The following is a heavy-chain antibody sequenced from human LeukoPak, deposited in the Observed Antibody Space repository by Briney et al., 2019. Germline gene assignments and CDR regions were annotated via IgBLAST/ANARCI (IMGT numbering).Heavy chain of an antibody. V-gene: IGHV1-69*04. Sequence: SVKVSCKASGGTFSSYAISWVRQAPGQGLEWMGRIIPILGIANYAQKFQGRVTITADKSTGTAYMELSSLRSEDTAVYYCARGGLTVTTSWFDPWGQGTLVTVSS. CDR3: ARGGLTVTTSWFDP. CDR2: IIPILGIA. CDR1: GGTFSSYA. D-gene: IGHD4-17*01. J-gene: IGHJ5*02.